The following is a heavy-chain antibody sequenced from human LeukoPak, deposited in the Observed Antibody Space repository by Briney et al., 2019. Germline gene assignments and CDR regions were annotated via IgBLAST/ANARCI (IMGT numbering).Heavy chain of an antibody. V-gene: IGHV4-39*01. CDR2: IYYSGTT. J-gene: IGHJ4*02. D-gene: IGHD6-13*01. Sequence: PSETLSLTCIVSGGSISSGSFYWGWIRQPPGKGLEWIGSIYYSGTTFYNPSLKSRVTISVDTSKNRFSLKLSSVTAADTAVYYCAGGQQLVVGSCDYWGQGTLVTVSS. CDR1: GGSISSGSFY. CDR3: AGGQQLVVGSCDY.